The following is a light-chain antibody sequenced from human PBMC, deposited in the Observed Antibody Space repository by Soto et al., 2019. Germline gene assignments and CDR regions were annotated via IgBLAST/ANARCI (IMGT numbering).Light chain of an antibody. CDR2: GAS. V-gene: IGKV3-15*01. Sequence: EIVMTQSPASLSLSPGQRATLSCRASQSVSSNLAWYQQKPGQAPRLLIYGASTRATGIPARFSGSGSGTEFFLTISSLQSEDLAVYYCQQYNNWPPWTFGQGTKVEI. J-gene: IGKJ1*01. CDR3: QQYNNWPPWT. CDR1: QSVSSN.